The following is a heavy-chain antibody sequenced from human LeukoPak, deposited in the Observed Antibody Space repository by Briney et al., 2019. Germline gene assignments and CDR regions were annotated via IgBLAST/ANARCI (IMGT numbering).Heavy chain of an antibody. V-gene: IGHV3-21*01. CDR3: ARECIAARPGGDWFDP. Sequence: GGSLRLSCAASGFIFSNYNMNWVRQAPGKGLEWVSSISSSSSYIYYADSVKGRFTISRDNAKNSLYLQMNSLRAEDTAVYYCARECIAARPGGDWFDPWGQGTLVTVSS. CDR2: ISSSSSYI. CDR1: GFIFSNYN. J-gene: IGHJ5*02. D-gene: IGHD6-6*01.